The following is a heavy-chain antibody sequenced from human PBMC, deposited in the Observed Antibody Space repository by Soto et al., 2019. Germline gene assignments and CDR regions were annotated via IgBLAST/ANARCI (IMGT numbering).Heavy chain of an antibody. CDR3: AKDLRPDYYYDSSGHDY. D-gene: IGHD3-22*01. CDR2: IYYSGST. J-gene: IGHJ4*02. V-gene: IGHV4-30-4*01. Sequence: PSETLSLTCTVSGGSISSGDYYWSWIRQPPGKGLEWIGYIYYSGSTYYNPSLKSRVTISVDTSKNQFSLKLSSVTAEDTAVYYCAKDLRPDYYYDSSGHDYWGQGTLVTVSS. CDR1: GGSISSGDYY.